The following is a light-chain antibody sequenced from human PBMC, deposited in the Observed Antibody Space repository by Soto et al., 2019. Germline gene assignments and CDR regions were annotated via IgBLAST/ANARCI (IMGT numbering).Light chain of an antibody. J-gene: IGKJ4*01. CDR3: QQRSSWPT. CDR1: QSVGSY. CDR2: DAS. Sequence: EIVLTQSPVTLSLSPGERATLSCRASQSVGSYLVWYQQKPGQAPRLLIFDASTRANDIPDRFSGSGSGTDFTLTNSSLEPEDFAIYYCQQRSSWPTFGGGTRVEIK. V-gene: IGKV3-11*01.